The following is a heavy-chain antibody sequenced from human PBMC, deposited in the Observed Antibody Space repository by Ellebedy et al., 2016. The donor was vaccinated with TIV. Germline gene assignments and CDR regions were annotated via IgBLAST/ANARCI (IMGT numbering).Heavy chain of an antibody. Sequence: GESLKISCAASGFTFSSYGMRWVRQAPGKGLEWVAVISYDGSNKYYADSVKGRFTISRDNSKNTLYLQMNSLRAEDTAVYYCARRYFDLWGRGTLVTVSS. V-gene: IGHV3-30*03. CDR3: ARRYFDL. CDR1: GFTFSSYG. J-gene: IGHJ2*01. CDR2: ISYDGSNK.